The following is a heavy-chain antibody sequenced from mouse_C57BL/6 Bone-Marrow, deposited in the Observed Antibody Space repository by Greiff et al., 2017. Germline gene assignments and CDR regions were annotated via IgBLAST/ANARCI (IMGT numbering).Heavy chain of an antibody. CDR3: ARQPLWLRRYYFDY. V-gene: IGHV5-2*01. J-gene: IGHJ2*01. CDR2: INSDGGST. CDR1: EYEFPSHD. D-gene: IGHD2-2*01. Sequence: EVKLVESGGGLVQPGESLKLSCESNEYEFPSHDMSWVRKTPEKRLELVAAINSDGGSTYYPDTMERRFIISRDNTKKTLYLQMSSLRSEDTALYYCARQPLWLRRYYFDYWGQGTTRTVSS.